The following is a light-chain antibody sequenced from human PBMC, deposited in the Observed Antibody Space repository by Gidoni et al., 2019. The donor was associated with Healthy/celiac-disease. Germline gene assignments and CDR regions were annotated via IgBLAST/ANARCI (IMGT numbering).Light chain of an antibody. CDR3: QQYNSWPLT. CDR2: GAS. J-gene: IGKJ3*01. Sequence: EIVMTQSPATLSVSPGESSTLSVRSSQSVSSNLAWYQQKPGQAPRLLIYGASIRATGIPARFSGSGSGTEFTLTISILQAEDLAVYYCQQYNSWPLTFGPGTKVDIK. CDR1: QSVSSN. V-gene: IGKV3D-15*03.